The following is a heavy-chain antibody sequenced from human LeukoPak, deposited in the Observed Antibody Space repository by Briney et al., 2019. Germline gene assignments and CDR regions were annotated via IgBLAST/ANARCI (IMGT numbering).Heavy chain of an antibody. J-gene: IGHJ4*02. CDR2: IRFDGSNK. D-gene: IGHD2-15*01. V-gene: IGHV3-30*02. CDR3: ARDSDVHCSGGSCTNFDY. CDR1: GFTFSSYG. Sequence: GGSLRLSCAASGFTFSSYGMHWVRQAPGKGLEWVAFIRFDGSNKFYADSVKGRFTFSRDNSKNTLYLQMNSLRAEDTAIYYCARDSDVHCSGGSCTNFDYWGQGTLVTVSS.